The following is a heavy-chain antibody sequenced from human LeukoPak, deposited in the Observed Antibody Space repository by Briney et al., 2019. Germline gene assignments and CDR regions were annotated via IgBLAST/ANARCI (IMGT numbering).Heavy chain of an antibody. CDR2: INPNSGGT. D-gene: IGHD6-13*01. V-gene: IGHV1-2*02. CDR1: GYTFTGYY. Sequence: ASVKVSCKASGYTFTGYYMHWLRQAPGQGLEWMGWINPNSGGTNYAQKLQGRVTMTTDTSTSTAYMELRSLRSDDTAVYYCAREGIAAAGGGNYWGQGTLVTVSS. CDR3: AREGIAAAGGGNY. J-gene: IGHJ4*02.